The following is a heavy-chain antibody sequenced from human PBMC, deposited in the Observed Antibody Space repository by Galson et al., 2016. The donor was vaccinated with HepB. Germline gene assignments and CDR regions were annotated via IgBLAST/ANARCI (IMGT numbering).Heavy chain of an antibody. D-gene: IGHD6-19*01. V-gene: IGHV3-21*01. Sequence: SLRLSCAASGFTFSNYAMNWVRQAPGKGLEWVSSISTGSGYIYYADSVKGRFTISRDNAKNSLYLQMNSLRADDTAVYYCARGAEWLALWCFDYWGQGTQVTVSS. J-gene: IGHJ4*02. CDR2: ISTGSGYI. CDR3: ARGAEWLALWCFDY. CDR1: GFTFSNYA.